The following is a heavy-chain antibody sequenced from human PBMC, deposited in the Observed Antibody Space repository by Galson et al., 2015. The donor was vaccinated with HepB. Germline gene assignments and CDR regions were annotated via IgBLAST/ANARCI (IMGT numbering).Heavy chain of an antibody. Sequence: SLRLSCAASGFTFDDYAMHWVRQAPGKGLEWVSGISWNSGSIGYADSVKGRFTISRDNAKNSLYLQMNSLRAEGTALYYCAKDLSPINPYSGSYYPGGAGYYYYGMDVWGQGTTVPVSS. CDR2: ISWNSGSI. CDR1: GFTFDDYA. J-gene: IGHJ6*02. CDR3: AKDLSPINPYSGSYYPGGAGYYYYGMDV. V-gene: IGHV3-9*01. D-gene: IGHD1-26*01.